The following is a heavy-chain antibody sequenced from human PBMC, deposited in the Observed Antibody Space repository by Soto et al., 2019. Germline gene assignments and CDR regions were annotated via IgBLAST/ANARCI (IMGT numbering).Heavy chain of an antibody. CDR2: IYHSGST. CDR3: ASVFGVVIYSVFDS. CDR1: GYSISSGYY. V-gene: IGHV4-38-2*01. Sequence: SETLSLTCPVSGYSISSGYYWGWSRQPPGKGLGWIGSIYHSGSTYYNPSLKSPVTISVDTSKNQFSLKLSSVTAADTAVYYCASVFGVVIYSVFDSWGQGTLVTVSS. J-gene: IGHJ4*02. D-gene: IGHD3-3*01.